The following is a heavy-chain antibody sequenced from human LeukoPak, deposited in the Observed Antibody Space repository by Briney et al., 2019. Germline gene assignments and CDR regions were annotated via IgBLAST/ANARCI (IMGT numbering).Heavy chain of an antibody. CDR2: ISYDGSNK. Sequence: GGSLRLSCAASGFSFSSNGMHWVRQAPGKGLEWVAVISYDGSNKYYVDSVKGRFTISRDNSKNTLYLQMNSLRAEDTAVYYCAKERLDILTTGYYYYGMDVWGKGTTVTVSS. CDR3: AKERLDILTTGYYYYGMDV. CDR1: GFSFSSNG. J-gene: IGHJ6*04. D-gene: IGHD5-12*01. V-gene: IGHV3-30*18.